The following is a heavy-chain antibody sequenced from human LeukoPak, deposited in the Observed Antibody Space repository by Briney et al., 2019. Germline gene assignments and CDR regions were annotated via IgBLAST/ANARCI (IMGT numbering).Heavy chain of an antibody. CDR2: IYTSGST. V-gene: IGHV4-61*02. Sequence: SETLSLTCTVSGASISSGSYYWSWIRQPAGKGLEWIGRIYTSGSTNYNPSLKSRVTISVDTSKNQFSLKLSSVTAADTAVYYCARIDILTGYFNYWGQGTLVTVSS. D-gene: IGHD3-9*01. J-gene: IGHJ4*02. CDR3: ARIDILTGYFNY. CDR1: GASISSGSYY.